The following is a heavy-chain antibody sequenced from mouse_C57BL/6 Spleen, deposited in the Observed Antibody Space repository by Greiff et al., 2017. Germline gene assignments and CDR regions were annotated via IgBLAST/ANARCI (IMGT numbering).Heavy chain of an antibody. CDR2: IHPNSGST. CDR1: GYTFTSYW. D-gene: IGHD1-1*01. V-gene: IGHV1-64*01. CDR3: ARRDYGSRAWFAY. J-gene: IGHJ3*01. Sequence: QVQLQQPGAELVKPGASVKLSCKASGYTFTSYWMHWVKQRPGQGLEWIGMIHPNSGSTNYNEKFKSKATLTVDKSSSTAYMQLSSLTSEDSAVYYCARRDYGSRAWFAYWGQGTLVTVSA.